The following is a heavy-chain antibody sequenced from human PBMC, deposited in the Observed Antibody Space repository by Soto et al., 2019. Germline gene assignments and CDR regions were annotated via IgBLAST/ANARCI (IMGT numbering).Heavy chain of an antibody. CDR1: GYTFTGYY. V-gene: IGHV1-2*02. J-gene: IGHJ6*02. D-gene: IGHD3-3*01. Sequence: ASVKVSCKASGYTFTGYYMHWVRQAPGQGLEWMGWINPNSGGTNYEQKFQGRVTMTRDTSISTAYMELSRLRSDDTAVYYCARLRFLESRNYYYGMDVWGQGTTVTVSS. CDR2: INPNSGGT. CDR3: ARLRFLESRNYYYGMDV.